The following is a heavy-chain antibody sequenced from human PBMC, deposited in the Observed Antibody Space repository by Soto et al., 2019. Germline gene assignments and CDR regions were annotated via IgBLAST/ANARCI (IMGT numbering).Heavy chain of an antibody. D-gene: IGHD5-12*01. J-gene: IGHJ4*02. V-gene: IGHV3-7*01. CDR3: ARDGEARGLYLDX. Sequence: GSLRLSCAASGFIFSSYWMNWVRQAPGKGLEGVCSIDEDGREKYYVDSVKVRFTISRDNAKNSLYLQVNSLRAEDTAVYYCARDGEARGLYLDXWGQGTLVTVSX. CDR1: GFIFSSYW. CDR2: IDEDGREK.